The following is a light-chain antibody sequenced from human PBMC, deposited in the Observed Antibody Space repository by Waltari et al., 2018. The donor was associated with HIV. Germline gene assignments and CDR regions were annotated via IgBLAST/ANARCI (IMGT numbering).Light chain of an antibody. Sequence: NFMLTQPHSVSESPAKTVTISCTRRSGSIASTSLHWYQQRPDSAPIMVIDEDSQKPSGVPDRFSGSVDSSSNSASLTISGLKTEDEADYYCQSYDRTSHVFGGGTKLTVL. V-gene: IGLV6-57*03. CDR1: SGSIASTS. CDR2: EDS. CDR3: QSYDRTSHV. J-gene: IGLJ3*02.